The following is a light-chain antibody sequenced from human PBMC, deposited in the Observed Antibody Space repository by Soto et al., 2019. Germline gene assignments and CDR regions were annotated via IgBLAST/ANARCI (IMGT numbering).Light chain of an antibody. CDR2: AYN. V-gene: IGLV1-40*01. J-gene: IGLJ2*01. CDR1: SSNIGAGYD. CDR3: QSYDSSLSGSV. Sequence: QSVLTQPPSVSGAPGQRVTISCIGSSSNIGAGYDVHWYQQVPGTAPKLLIYAYNNRPSGVPDRFSGSKSGTSASLAITGLQAEDEADYYCQSYDSSLSGSVFGGGTQLTVL.